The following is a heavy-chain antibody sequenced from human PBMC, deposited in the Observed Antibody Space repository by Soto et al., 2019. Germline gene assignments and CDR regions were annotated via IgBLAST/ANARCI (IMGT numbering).Heavy chain of an antibody. CDR2: INPNSGGT. CDR1: GYTFTGYY. Sequence: SVKVSCKASGYTFTGYYMHWVRQAPGQGLEWMGWINPNSGGTNYAQKFQGRVTMTRATSISTAYMELSRLRSDDTAVYYCARQTQTYYDFWSGYYPHDYWGQGTLVTVSS. CDR3: ARQTQTYYDFWSGYYPHDY. V-gene: IGHV1-2*02. D-gene: IGHD3-3*01. J-gene: IGHJ4*02.